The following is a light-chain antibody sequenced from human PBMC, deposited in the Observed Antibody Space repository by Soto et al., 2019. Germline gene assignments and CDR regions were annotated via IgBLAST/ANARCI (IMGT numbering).Light chain of an antibody. J-gene: IGLJ1*01. CDR1: SSDVGGYNY. V-gene: IGLV2-8*01. CDR2: EVN. Sequence: QSALTQPPSASGSPGQSVAISCTGTSSDVGGYNYVSWYQQHPGKAPKLMIYEVNKRPSGVPDRCSGSKSGNTASLTVSGLQAEDEADYYCSSYAGSSNVFGTGTKGTVL. CDR3: SSYAGSSNV.